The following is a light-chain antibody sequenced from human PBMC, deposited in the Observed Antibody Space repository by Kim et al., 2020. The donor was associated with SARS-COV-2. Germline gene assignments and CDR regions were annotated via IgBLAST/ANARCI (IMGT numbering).Light chain of an antibody. V-gene: IGKV3-20*01. J-gene: IGKJ1*01. CDR2: DAA. Sequence: AAGDGATVTITASHSDNSTDLVGYQQKPGRAPPQLIYDAASRVDSVAPRFSGSRCATDDTLTISRLLHHDFAAYYCRQQCNTPLPFGQGTKVDIK. CDR1: HSDNSTD. CDR3: RQQCNTPLP.